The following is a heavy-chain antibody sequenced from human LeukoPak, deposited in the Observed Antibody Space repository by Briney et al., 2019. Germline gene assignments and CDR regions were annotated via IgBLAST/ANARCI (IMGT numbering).Heavy chain of an antibody. V-gene: IGHV4-4*09. CDR3: ARYIAAADYCFDY. J-gene: IGHJ4*02. CDR1: GGSFSSNY. Sequence: ETLSLTCTVSGGSFSSNYWSWIRQPPGKGLEWIGYISSSGSTNYGPSLKSRVTISVDTSKNQLSLRLSSVIAADTAVYYCARYIAAADYCFDYWGQGTLVTVSS. D-gene: IGHD6-13*01. CDR2: ISSSGST.